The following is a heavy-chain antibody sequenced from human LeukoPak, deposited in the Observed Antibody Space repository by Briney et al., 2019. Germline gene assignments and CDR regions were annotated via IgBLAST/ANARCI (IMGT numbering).Heavy chain of an antibody. D-gene: IGHD5-24*01. Sequence: ASVKVSCKASGYTFTSYYMHWVRQAPGQGLEWMGIINPSSGSTSYAQKFQGRVAMTRDTSTSTVYMELSSLRSEDTAVYYCAREGGDGYKGTAFDYWGQGTLVTVSS. CDR1: GYTFTSYY. CDR2: INPSSGST. V-gene: IGHV1-46*01. CDR3: AREGGDGYKGTAFDY. J-gene: IGHJ4*02.